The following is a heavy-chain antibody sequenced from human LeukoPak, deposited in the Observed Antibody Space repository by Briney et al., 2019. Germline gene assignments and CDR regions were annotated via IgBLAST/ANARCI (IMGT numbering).Heavy chain of an antibody. J-gene: IGHJ4*02. V-gene: IGHV3-23*01. CDR3: ARFYTRTWLTDY. Sequence: PGGSLRLSCAVSGFTFINYAMSWVRQPPGKGLEWVSAISGSDGSAYYAGSVKGRFTISRDNSKNTLYLQMNSLRAEDTAVYYCARFYTRTWLTDYWGQGTLVTVSS. D-gene: IGHD2-2*02. CDR2: ISGSDGSA. CDR1: GFTFINYA.